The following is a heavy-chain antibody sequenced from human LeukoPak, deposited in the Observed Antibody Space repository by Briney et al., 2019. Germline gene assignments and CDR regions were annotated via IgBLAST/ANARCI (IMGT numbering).Heavy chain of an antibody. CDR1: GYTFTSYG. CDR3: ARDGQWELLRKPRGFGALDI. D-gene: IGHD1-26*01. V-gene: IGHV1-18*01. Sequence: GASVKVSCKASGYTFTSYGISWVRQAPGQGLEWMGWISAYNGNTNYAQKLQGRVTMTTDTSTSTAYMELRSLRSDDTAVYYCARDGQWELLRKPRGFGALDIWGQGTMVTVSS. CDR2: ISAYNGNT. J-gene: IGHJ3*02.